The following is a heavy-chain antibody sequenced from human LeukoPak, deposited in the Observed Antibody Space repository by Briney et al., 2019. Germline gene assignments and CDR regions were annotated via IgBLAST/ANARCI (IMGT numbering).Heavy chain of an antibody. J-gene: IGHJ3*02. CDR1: GFTFSGYS. Sequence: GGSLRLSCAVSGFTFSGYSMKWVRQAPGKGLERVSYISSSTTTIYHADSVKGRFTVSRDNAKNSLYLQMDSLRVEDTAVYYCATDREDYDSSGYYLSDAFDIWGQGTMVTVSS. D-gene: IGHD3-22*01. CDR3: ATDREDYDSSGYYLSDAFDI. CDR2: ISSSTTTI. V-gene: IGHV3-48*01.